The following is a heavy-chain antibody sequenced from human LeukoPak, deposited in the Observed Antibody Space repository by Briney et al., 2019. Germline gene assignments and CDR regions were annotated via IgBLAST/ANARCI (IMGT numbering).Heavy chain of an antibody. D-gene: IGHD2-15*01. CDR1: GGSISSYY. CDR2: IYYSGST. Sequence: SETLSLTCTVSGGSISSYYWGWIRQPPGKGLEWIGYIYYSGSTNYNPSLKSRVTISVDTSKNQFSLKLSSVTAADTAVYYCARDPPWSGYYYGMDVWGKGTTVTVSS. V-gene: IGHV4-59*01. CDR3: ARDPPWSGYYYGMDV. J-gene: IGHJ6*04.